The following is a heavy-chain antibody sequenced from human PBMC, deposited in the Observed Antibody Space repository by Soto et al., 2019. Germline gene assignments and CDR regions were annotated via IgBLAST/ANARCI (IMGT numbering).Heavy chain of an antibody. V-gene: IGHV3-9*01. CDR2: ISWNSAII. Sequence: EVQLVESGGGLVQPGRSLRLSCNASGFTFDDYALHWVRQVPGKGLEWISGISWNSAIIGYADSVKGRFIISRDDAKNSLCLLMNSLRREDTALYFCAKEWDPAMRHHYFALDVW. D-gene: IGHD1-26*01. CDR3: AKEWDPAMRHHYFALDV. CDR1: GFTFDDYA. J-gene: IGHJ6*01.